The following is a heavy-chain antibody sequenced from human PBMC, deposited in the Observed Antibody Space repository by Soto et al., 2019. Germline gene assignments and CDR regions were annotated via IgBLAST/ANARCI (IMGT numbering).Heavy chain of an antibody. D-gene: IGHD2-21*01. CDR3: AKFNVVAYGMDV. CDR2: ISGSGGST. CDR1: GFTFSSYA. Sequence: EVQLLESGGGLVQPGGSLRLSCAASGFTFSSYAMSWVRQAPGKGLEWVSAISGSGGSTYYADSVKGRFTISRDNSKNPLYLQMNSLRAEDTAVYYCAKFNVVAYGMDVWGQGTTVTVSS. J-gene: IGHJ6*02. V-gene: IGHV3-23*01.